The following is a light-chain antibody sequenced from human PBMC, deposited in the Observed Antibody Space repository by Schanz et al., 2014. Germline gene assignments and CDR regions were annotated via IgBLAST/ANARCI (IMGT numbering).Light chain of an antibody. CDR3: QQHDAWPFT. CDR1: QSVTSTY. CDR2: GAY. Sequence: EIMMTQSPATLSVSPGERVTLSCRASQSVTSTYLAWYQQKPGQAPRLLMYGAYSRASGIASRFSGSGSGTEFTLTITSLQSEDFAVYLCQQHDAWPFTFGGGTKVEL. V-gene: IGKV3-15*01. J-gene: IGKJ4*01.